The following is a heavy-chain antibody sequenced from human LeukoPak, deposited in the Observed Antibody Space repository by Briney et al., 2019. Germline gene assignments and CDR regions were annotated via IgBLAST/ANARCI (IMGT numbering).Heavy chain of an antibody. J-gene: IGHJ4*02. CDR2: ISGSGGST. Sequence: SGGSLRLSCAASGFTFSSYAMSWVRQAPGKGLEWVSAISGSGGSTYYADSVKGRFTISRDNSKNTLYLQMNSLRAEDTAVYYCARGPNDYGDHVDYWGQGTLVTVSS. D-gene: IGHD4-17*01. CDR1: GFTFSSYA. V-gene: IGHV3-23*01. CDR3: ARGPNDYGDHVDY.